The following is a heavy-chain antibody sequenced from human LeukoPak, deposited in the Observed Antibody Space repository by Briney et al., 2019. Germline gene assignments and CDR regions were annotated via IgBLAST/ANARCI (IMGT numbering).Heavy chain of an antibody. CDR2: IYYSGST. V-gene: IGHV4-59*12. J-gene: IGHJ4*02. CDR1: GGSISSYY. Sequence: SETLSLTCTVSGGSISSYYWSWIRQPPGKGLEWIGYIYYSGSTKYNPSLKSRVTISVDTSKSQFSLKLTSVTAAYTAVYYCARLGIGVVPSAMLGDYYFDYWGQGTLVTVSS. D-gene: IGHD2-2*01. CDR3: ARLGIGVVPSAMLGDYYFDY.